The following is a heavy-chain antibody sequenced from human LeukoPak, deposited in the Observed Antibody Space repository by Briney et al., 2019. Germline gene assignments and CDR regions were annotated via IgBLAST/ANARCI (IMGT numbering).Heavy chain of an antibody. CDR2: IYHSGSA. CDR3: ARDPRWLTPDCTSTSCYENYFDP. V-gene: IGHV4-38-2*02. Sequence: SETLSLTCGVSGYSISSGYQWAWIRRSPGKGLEWIGSIYHSGSAHYNPSLKSRVTISVETSKNQFSLNMYSVTAVDTAVYYCARDPRWLTPDCTSTSCYENYFDPWGQGTLVTVSS. D-gene: IGHD2-2*01. J-gene: IGHJ5*02. CDR1: GYSISSGYQ.